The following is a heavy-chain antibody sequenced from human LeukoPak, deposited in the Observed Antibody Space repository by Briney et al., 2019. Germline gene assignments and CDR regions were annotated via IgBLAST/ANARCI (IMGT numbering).Heavy chain of an antibody. CDR3: AREGGVADY. D-gene: IGHD3-16*01. Sequence: GGSLRHSCATSGFILSSYWMTWVRQAPGQGLEWVANINLDGSVQWYADSVKGRFTISRDNAKNSVYLQMNSLRAEDTAVYYCAREGGVADYWGQGTLVTVSS. J-gene: IGHJ4*02. CDR2: INLDGSVQ. V-gene: IGHV3-7*01. CDR1: GFILSSYW.